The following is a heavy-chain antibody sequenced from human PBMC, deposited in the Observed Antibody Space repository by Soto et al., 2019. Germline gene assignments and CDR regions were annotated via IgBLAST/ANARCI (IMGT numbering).Heavy chain of an antibody. J-gene: IGHJ6*02. V-gene: IGHV5-51*01. CDR2: IHPGDSDT. D-gene: IGHD4-17*01. Sequence: PGESLKISCVGSGFSFSRYTVGWVRQVPGKGLEWMGVIHPGDSDTIYSPSFQGQVTISADKSISTAYLQWSSLKASDTAMYYCTLSYGDSYYYYYGVDVWGQGTTVPVSS. CDR3: TLSYGDSYYYYYGVDV. CDR1: GFSFSRYT.